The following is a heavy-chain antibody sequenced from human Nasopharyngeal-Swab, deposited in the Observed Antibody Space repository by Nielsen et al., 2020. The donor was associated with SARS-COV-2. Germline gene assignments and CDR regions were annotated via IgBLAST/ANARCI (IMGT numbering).Heavy chain of an antibody. CDR3: ARSHKGYSYGYTNYYGIGV. Sequence: GESLKISCAASGFTFSDYYMSWIRQAPGKGLEWVSYISSSGSTIYYADSVKGRFTISRDNAKNSLYLQMNSLRAEDTAVYYCARSHKGYSYGYTNYYGIGVWGQGTTVTVSS. J-gene: IGHJ6*02. CDR2: ISSSGSTI. D-gene: IGHD5-18*01. V-gene: IGHV3-11*01. CDR1: GFTFSDYY.